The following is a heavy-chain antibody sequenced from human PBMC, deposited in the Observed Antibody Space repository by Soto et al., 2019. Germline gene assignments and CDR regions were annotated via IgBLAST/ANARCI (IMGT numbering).Heavy chain of an antibody. CDR2: IYYSGST. J-gene: IGHJ6*02. V-gene: IGHV4-59*01. D-gene: IGHD6-19*01. CDR1: GGSISSYY. CDR3: ARVGSSGWYRGYYYGMDV. Sequence: QVQLQESVPGLVKPSETLSLTCTVSGGSISSYYWSWIRQPPGKGLDWIGYIYYSGSTNYNPSLKSRVTISVDTSKNQFSLKLSSVTAADTAVYYCARVGSSGWYRGYYYGMDVWGQGTTVTVSS.